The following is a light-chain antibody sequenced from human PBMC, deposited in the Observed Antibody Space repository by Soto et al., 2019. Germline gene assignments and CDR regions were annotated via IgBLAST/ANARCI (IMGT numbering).Light chain of an antibody. CDR1: QSLLHSNGYNF. CDR3: QQYGSSPH. J-gene: IGKJ4*01. Sequence: DIVMTQSPLSLPVTPGEAASISCRSSQSLLHSNGYNFLDWYLQKPGQSPQILINLGSNRSSGVPDRFSGSGSGTDFTLTISRLEPEDFAVYYCQQYGSSPHFGGGTKVDIK. CDR2: LGS. V-gene: IGKV2-28*01.